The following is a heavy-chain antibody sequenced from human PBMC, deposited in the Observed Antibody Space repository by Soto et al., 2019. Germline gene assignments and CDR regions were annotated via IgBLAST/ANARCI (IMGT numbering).Heavy chain of an antibody. CDR2: IYYSGST. CDR3: ARGEGKGDYGENWFDP. J-gene: IGHJ5*02. Sequence: SETLSLTCTVSGGSISSGGYYWSWIRQHPGKGLEWIGYIYYSGSTYYNPSLKSRVTISVDTSKNQFSLKLSSVTAADTAVYYCARGEGKGDYGENWFDPWGQGTLVTVS. D-gene: IGHD4-17*01. CDR1: GGSISSGGYY. V-gene: IGHV4-31*03.